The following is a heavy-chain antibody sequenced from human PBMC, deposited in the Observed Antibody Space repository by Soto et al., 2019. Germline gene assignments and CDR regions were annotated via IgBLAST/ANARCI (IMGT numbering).Heavy chain of an antibody. V-gene: IGHV1-2*04. CDR3: ARAPNYDFWSGYYNYYYGMDV. Sequence: ASVKVSCKASGYTFTGYYMHWVRQAPGQGLEWMGWINPNSGGTNYAQKFQGWVTMTRDTSISTAYMELSRLRSDDTAVYYCARAPNYDFWSGYYNYYYGMDVWGQGTTVTVSS. CDR2: INPNSGGT. J-gene: IGHJ6*02. D-gene: IGHD3-3*01. CDR1: GYTFTGYY.